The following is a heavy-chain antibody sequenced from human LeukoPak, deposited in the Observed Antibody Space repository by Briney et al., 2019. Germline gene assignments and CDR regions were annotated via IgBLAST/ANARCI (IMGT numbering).Heavy chain of an antibody. CDR2: IYHSGST. D-gene: IGHD3-16*02. CDR3: ARAPMITFGGVIVTHFDY. Sequence: SETLSLTCAVSGGSISSSNWWSWVRQPPGQGLEWIGEIYHSGSTNYNPSLKSRVTISVDKSKNQFSLKLSSVTAADTAVYYCARAPMITFGGVIVTHFDYWGQGTLVTVSS. V-gene: IGHV4-4*02. J-gene: IGHJ4*02. CDR1: GGSISSSNW.